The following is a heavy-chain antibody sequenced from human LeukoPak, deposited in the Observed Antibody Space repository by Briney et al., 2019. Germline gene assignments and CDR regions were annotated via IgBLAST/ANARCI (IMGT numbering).Heavy chain of an antibody. CDR3: ASRSIAATRRDYYYYMDV. CDR1: GGTFSSYA. V-gene: IGHV1-69*06. Sequence: GASVKVSCKASGGTFSSYAISWVRQAPGQGLEWMGGIIPIFGTANYAQKFQGRVTITADKSTSTAYMELSSLRSEDTAVYYCASRSIAATRRDYYYYMDVWGKGTTVTVSS. D-gene: IGHD6-6*01. J-gene: IGHJ6*03. CDR2: IIPIFGTA.